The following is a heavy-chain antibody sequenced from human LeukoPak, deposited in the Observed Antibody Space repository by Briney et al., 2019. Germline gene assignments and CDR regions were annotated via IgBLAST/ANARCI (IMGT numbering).Heavy chain of an antibody. V-gene: IGHV3-21*01. CDR1: GFTFSSYS. J-gene: IGHJ4*02. CDR2: ISSSSSYI. Sequence: GGSLRLSCAASGFTFSSYSMTWVRQAPGKGLEWVSSISSSSSYIYYADSVKGRFTISRDNAKNSLYLQMNSLRAEDTAVYYCARGPEQWLVGECLLDYWGQGTLVTVSS. CDR3: ARGPEQWLVGECLLDY. D-gene: IGHD6-19*01.